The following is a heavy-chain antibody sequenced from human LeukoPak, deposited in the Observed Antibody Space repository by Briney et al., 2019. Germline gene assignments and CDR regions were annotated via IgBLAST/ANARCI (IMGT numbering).Heavy chain of an antibody. CDR3: AKKQIAPPGPAAFDI. D-gene: IGHD1-14*01. CDR2: IRYDGSNK. CDR1: GFTFDDYG. V-gene: IGHV3-30*02. Sequence: PGGSLRLSCRASGFTFDDYGMHWVRQAPGKGLEWVAFIRYDGSNKYYADSVKGRFTISRDNSKNTLYLQMNSLRAEDTAVYYCAKKQIAPPGPAAFDIWGQGTVVTVSS. J-gene: IGHJ3*02.